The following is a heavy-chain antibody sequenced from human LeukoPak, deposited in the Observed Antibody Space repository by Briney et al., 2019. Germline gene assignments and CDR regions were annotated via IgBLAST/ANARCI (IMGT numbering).Heavy chain of an antibody. D-gene: IGHD6-6*01. CDR1: GFTFSSYA. CDR3: AKVEAQGIAARLRGDAFDI. Sequence: GGSLRLSCAASGFTFSSYAMSWVRQAPGKGLEWVSAISGSGGSTYYADSGKGRFTISRDNSKNTLYLQMNSLRAEDTAVYYCAKVEAQGIAARLRGDAFDIWGQGTMVTVSS. V-gene: IGHV3-23*01. CDR2: ISGSGGST. J-gene: IGHJ3*02.